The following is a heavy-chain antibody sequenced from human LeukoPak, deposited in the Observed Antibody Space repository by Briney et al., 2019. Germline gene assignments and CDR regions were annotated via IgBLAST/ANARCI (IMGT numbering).Heavy chain of an antibody. Sequence: SETPSLTCAVYGGSFSGYYWSWIRQPPGKGLEWIGEINHSGSTNYNPSLKSRVTISVDTSKNQFSLKLSSVTAADTAVYYCARDFYCSGGSCCSSAVTPYNWFDPWGQGTLVTVSS. CDR3: ARDFYCSGGSCCSSAVTPYNWFDP. J-gene: IGHJ5*02. CDR2: INHSGST. V-gene: IGHV4-34*01. D-gene: IGHD2-15*01. CDR1: GGSFSGYY.